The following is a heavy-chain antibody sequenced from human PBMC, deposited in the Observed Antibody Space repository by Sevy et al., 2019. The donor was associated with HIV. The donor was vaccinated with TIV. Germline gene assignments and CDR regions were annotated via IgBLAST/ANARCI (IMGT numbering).Heavy chain of an antibody. CDR1: GFAFSDYA. V-gene: IGHV3-30-3*01. J-gene: IGHJ3*02. CDR2: ISYDGSNK. D-gene: IGHD1-26*01. CDR3: ARSPGSYWGGDAFDI. Sequence: GGSLRLSCAASGFAFSDYAMHWVRQAPGKGLEWVAVISYDGSNKYYADSVKGRFTISRDNSKNTLYLQMNSLRAEDTAVYYCARSPGSYWGGDAFDIWGQGTMVTVSS.